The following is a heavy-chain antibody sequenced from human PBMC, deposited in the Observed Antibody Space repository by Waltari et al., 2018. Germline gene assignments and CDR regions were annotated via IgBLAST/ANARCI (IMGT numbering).Heavy chain of an antibody. D-gene: IGHD1-26*01. CDR3: SIHVSGTYYEDY. Sequence: EVQLVQSGAELKKPGESLRISCEASGYTFFSHWISWVRQVPGKGLEWLGMIDPRDSYTNYSPSFHVHVTISVDKSINTAYLQWNSLKASDTATYYCSIHVSGTYYEDYWGQGTLVTVSS. V-gene: IGHV5-10-1*03. J-gene: IGHJ4*02. CDR1: GYTFFSHW. CDR2: IDPRDSYT.